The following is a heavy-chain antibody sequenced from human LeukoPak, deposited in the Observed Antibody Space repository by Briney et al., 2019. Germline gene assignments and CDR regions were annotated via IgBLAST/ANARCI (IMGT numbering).Heavy chain of an antibody. J-gene: IGHJ4*02. CDR1: GCTFSSYG. D-gene: IGHD3-22*01. V-gene: IGHV3-30*18. CDR3: AKDQLWGDYYDTSGYPTFDY. CDR2: ISYDGSNK. Sequence: GRSLRLSCAASGCTFSSYGMHWVRQAPGKGLEWVAVISYDGSNKYYVDSVKGRFTISRDNSKNTLYLQMSSLRAEDTAVYYCAKDQLWGDYYDTSGYPTFDYWGQGTLVTVSS.